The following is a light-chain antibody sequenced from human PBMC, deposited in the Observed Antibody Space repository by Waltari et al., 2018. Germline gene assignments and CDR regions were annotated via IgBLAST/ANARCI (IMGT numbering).Light chain of an antibody. Sequence: SFDLTQPPSVSVSPGQAASVTCSGDGLPTKLAYWFQKKSGQAPVLIIYDDNKRPSGIPGRFSASSSGTMATCTISGAQVEDEADYFCYTEDSTWGAFGGGTKLTVL. J-gene: IGLJ2*01. CDR3: YTEDSTWGA. CDR1: GLPTKL. V-gene: IGLV3-10*01. CDR2: DDN.